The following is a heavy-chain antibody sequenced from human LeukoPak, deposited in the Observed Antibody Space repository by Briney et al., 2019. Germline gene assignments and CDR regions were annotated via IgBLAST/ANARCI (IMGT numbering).Heavy chain of an antibody. J-gene: IGHJ6*03. CDR1: GGSISSYY. CDR2: VYTSGIT. V-gene: IGHV4-4*07. Sequence: SETLSLTCTVSGGSISSYYWSWIRQPAGKGLEWIGRVYTSGITNYNPSLKSRATMSVDTSKNQFSLRLSSVTAADPAVYYCARDKHYYYTDVWGKGTTVTISS. CDR3: ARDKHYYYTDV.